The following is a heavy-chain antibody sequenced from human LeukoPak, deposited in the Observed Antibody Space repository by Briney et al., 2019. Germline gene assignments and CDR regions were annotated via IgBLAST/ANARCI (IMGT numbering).Heavy chain of an antibody. Sequence: PGGSLRLSCAASGFTFSNAWMSWVRQAPGKGLEWVSAISGSGGSTYYADSVKGRFTISRDNSKNTLYLQMNSLRAEDTAVYYCAKDQGYSYGYGTYFQHWGQGTLVTVSS. CDR3: AKDQGYSYGYGTYFQH. V-gene: IGHV3-23*01. CDR1: GFTFSNAW. CDR2: ISGSGGST. D-gene: IGHD5-18*01. J-gene: IGHJ1*01.